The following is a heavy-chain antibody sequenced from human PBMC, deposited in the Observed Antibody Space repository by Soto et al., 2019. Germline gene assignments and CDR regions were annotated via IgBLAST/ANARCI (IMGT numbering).Heavy chain of an antibody. CDR3: AKDLDGGFGELFFDK. D-gene: IGHD3-10*01. V-gene: IGHV3-23*01. J-gene: IGHJ4*02. Sequence: EVQLLESGGGLVQPGGSLRLSCVASGFAFSNYALGWVRQAPGKGLEWVSGTSGGSETTSYADSVKGRFTISRDNSKDILFLQMNRLRAEDTATYFCAKDLDGGFGELFFDKWGQGTLVSVSS. CDR1: GFAFSNYA. CDR2: TSGGSETT.